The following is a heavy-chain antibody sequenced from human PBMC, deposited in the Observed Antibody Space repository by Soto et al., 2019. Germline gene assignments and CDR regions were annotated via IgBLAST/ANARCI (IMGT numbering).Heavy chain of an antibody. CDR2: VHHSWGS. CDR3: ARQGFGPLHGLVDV. CDR1: GGSISSYY. D-gene: IGHD3-10*01. Sequence: QVQLQESGPGLVKPSETLSLSCTVSGGSISSYYWSWFRQSPGKRMEWIGYVHHSWGSSYNPSLQXXVXXSLATSKSQFSLKVTSVPATDTAVYYCARQGFGPLHGLVDVWGQGTTVTVSS. V-gene: IGHV4-59*08. J-gene: IGHJ6*02.